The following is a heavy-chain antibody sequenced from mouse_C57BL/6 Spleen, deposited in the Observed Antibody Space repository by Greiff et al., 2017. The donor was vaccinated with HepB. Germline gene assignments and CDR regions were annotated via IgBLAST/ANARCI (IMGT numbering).Heavy chain of an antibody. Sequence: EVHLVESGGDLVKPGGSLKLSCAASGFTFSSYGMSWVRQTPDKRLEWVATISSGGSYTYYPDSVKGRFTISRDNAKNTLYLQMSSLKSEDTAMYYCARHITTVVGYFDYWGQGTTLTVSS. D-gene: IGHD1-1*01. CDR1: GFTFSSYG. J-gene: IGHJ2*01. CDR2: ISSGGSYT. CDR3: ARHITTVVGYFDY. V-gene: IGHV5-6*01.